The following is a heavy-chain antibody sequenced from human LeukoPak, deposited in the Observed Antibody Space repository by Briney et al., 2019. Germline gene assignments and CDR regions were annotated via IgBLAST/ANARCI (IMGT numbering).Heavy chain of an antibody. CDR1: GFTFSSYA. J-gene: IGHJ2*01. CDR3: AKDHHYYDSSGYYLWYFDL. D-gene: IGHD3-22*01. Sequence: GGSLRLSCAASGFTFSSYAMSWVRQAPGKGLEWVSAISGSGGSTYYADSVKGRFTISRDNAKNSLYLQMNSLRAEDTALYYCAKDHHYYDSSGYYLWYFDLWGRGTLVTVSS. V-gene: IGHV3-23*01. CDR2: ISGSGGST.